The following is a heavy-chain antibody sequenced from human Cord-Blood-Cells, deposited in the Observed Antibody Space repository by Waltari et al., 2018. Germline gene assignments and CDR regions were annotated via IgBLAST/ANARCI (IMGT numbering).Heavy chain of an antibody. D-gene: IGHD3-10*01. J-gene: IGHJ4*02. CDR1: GFTFDDYG. V-gene: IGHV3-20*04. Sequence: EVQLVESGGGVVRPGGSLRLSCAASGFTFDDYGMSWVRQAPGKGLEWVSGINWNGGSTGYADSVKGRFTISRDNAKNSLYLQMNILRAEDTALYYCARGLYYYGSGSYYNYFDYWGQGTLVTVSS. CDR3: ARGLYYYGSGSYYNYFDY. CDR2: INWNGGST.